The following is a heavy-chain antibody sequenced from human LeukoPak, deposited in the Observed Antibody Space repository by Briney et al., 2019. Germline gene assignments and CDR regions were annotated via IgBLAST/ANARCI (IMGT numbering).Heavy chain of an antibody. CDR1: GFTFSNYA. CDR3: AKGKIYYDILTGHDY. Sequence: GGSLRLSCAASGFTFSNYAMSWVRQAPGKGLEWVSAISGSGGSTYYADSVKGRFTISRDNSKNTLYLQMNSLRAEDTAVYYCAKGKIYYDILTGHDYWGQGTLVTVSS. D-gene: IGHD3-9*01. CDR2: ISGSGGST. V-gene: IGHV3-23*01. J-gene: IGHJ4*02.